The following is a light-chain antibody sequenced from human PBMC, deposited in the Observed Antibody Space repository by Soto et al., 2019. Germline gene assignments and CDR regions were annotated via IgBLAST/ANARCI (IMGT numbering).Light chain of an antibody. Sequence: EIQMTQSPSTLSSSEGERVTITCRASQSIGSWLAWYQQKTGKAPNILIYKASILPSGVPARFSGSGSGTEFTLTISRLQPDDFAAYYCQQYDCYPYTFGQGTKLEIK. CDR3: QQYDCYPYT. CDR1: QSIGSW. V-gene: IGKV1-5*03. J-gene: IGKJ2*01. CDR2: KAS.